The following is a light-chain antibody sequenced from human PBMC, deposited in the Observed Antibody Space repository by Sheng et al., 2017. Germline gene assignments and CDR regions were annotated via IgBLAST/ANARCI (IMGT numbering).Light chain of an antibody. CDR3: QAWDSRVGV. Sequence: SYGLTQPPSVSVSPGQTATITCSGDTLGTSYACWYQQKPGQSPVLVIYQDNKRPSGIPERFSGSNSGSTATLTISGTQAMDEADYYCQAWDSRVGVFGGGTKLTVL. CDR1: TLGTSY. J-gene: IGLJ2*01. CDR2: QDN. V-gene: IGLV3-1*01.